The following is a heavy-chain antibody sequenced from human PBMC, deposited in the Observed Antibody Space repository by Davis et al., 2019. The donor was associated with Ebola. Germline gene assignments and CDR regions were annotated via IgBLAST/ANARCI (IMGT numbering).Heavy chain of an antibody. D-gene: IGHD5-24*01. CDR3: AKVRRDGYNYFDS. J-gene: IGHJ4*02. CDR1: GFTFSTYW. CDR2: ISRSGNTA. V-gene: IGHV3-48*04. Sequence: GGSLRLSCAASGFTFSTYWMNWVRQAPGKGLEWISYISRSGNTAYYAESVKGRFTISRDSAKNLLSLQMSSLRADDTALYYCAKVRRDGYNYFDSWGQGTPVTVSS.